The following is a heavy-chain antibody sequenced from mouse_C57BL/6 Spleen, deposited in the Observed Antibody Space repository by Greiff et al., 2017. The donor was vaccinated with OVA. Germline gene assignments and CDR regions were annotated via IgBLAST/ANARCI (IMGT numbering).Heavy chain of an antibody. CDR2: ISDGGSYT. CDR3: QMITTEYYYAMDY. CDR1: GFTFSSYA. D-gene: IGHD2-4*01. Sequence: EVTLVESGGGLVKPGGSLKLSCAASGFTFSSYAMSWVRQTPEKRLEWVATISDGGSYTYYPDNVQGRFTISRDNAKNNLYLQMNHLKSEDTAKYYCQMITTEYYYAMDYWGQGTSVTVSS. V-gene: IGHV5-4*03. J-gene: IGHJ4*01.